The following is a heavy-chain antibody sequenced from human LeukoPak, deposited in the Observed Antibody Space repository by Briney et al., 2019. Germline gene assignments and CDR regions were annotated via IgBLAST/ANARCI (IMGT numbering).Heavy chain of an antibody. CDR3: AKCRELFTLFDY. V-gene: IGHV3-30*18. J-gene: IGHJ4*02. CDR1: GFTFGNYG. Sequence: QSGRSLRLSCAVSGFTFGNYGMHWVRQAPGKGLEWVALISYDGSSEYYAGSVKGRFTISRDNSKNTLYLQMNSLRAEDTAVYYCAKCRELFTLFDYWGQGTLVTVSS. CDR2: ISYDGSSE. D-gene: IGHD1-26*01.